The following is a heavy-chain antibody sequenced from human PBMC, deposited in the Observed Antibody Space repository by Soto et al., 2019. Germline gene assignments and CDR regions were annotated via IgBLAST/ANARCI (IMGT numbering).Heavy chain of an antibody. D-gene: IGHD3-3*01. V-gene: IGHV3-30-3*01. CDR1: GFTFSSYA. CDR3: ARVWDYYDFWSGYYRPSGYYFDY. J-gene: IGHJ4*02. Sequence: GGSLRLSCAASGFTFSSYAMHWVRQAPGKGLEWVAVISSDGSNKYYADSVKGRFTISRDNSKNTLYLQMNSLRAEDTAAYYCARVWDYYDFWSGYYRPSGYYFDYWGQGTLVTVSS. CDR2: ISSDGSNK.